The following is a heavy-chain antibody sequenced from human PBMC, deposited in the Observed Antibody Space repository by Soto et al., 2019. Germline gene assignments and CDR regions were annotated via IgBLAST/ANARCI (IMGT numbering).Heavy chain of an antibody. J-gene: IGHJ4*02. CDR3: VRDKNIAADYEDYFDS. CDR1: GFTFANYA. D-gene: IGHD6-6*01. V-gene: IGHV3-23*01. Sequence: PGGSLRLSCGTSGFTFANYAMGWVRQAPGKGLEWVSGISSSGGRTYYADSVKGRFIISRDNSKSTLYLQMNSLRPEDTSVYYRVRDKNIAADYEDYFDSWGQGTLVTVS. CDR2: ISSSGGRT.